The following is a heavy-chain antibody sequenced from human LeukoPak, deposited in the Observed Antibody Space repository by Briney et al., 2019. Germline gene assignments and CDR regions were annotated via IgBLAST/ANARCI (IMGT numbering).Heavy chain of an antibody. J-gene: IGHJ3*02. CDR2: IYYSGST. Sequence: SETLSLTCTVSGGSISSSSYYWGWIRQPPGKGLEWIGSIYYSGSTYYNPSLRSRVTMSVDTSKNYFSLKLNSVTAADTAVYYCARDSSSRAFDIWGQGTMVTVSS. CDR1: GGSISSSSYY. D-gene: IGHD2-2*01. CDR3: ARDSSSRAFDI. V-gene: IGHV4-39*07.